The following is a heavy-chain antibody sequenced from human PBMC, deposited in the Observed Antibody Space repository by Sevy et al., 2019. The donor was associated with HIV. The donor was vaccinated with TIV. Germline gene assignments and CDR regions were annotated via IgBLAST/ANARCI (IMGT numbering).Heavy chain of an antibody. V-gene: IGHV3-30*02. D-gene: IGHD6-6*01. CDR1: GFTFSIYG. CDR2: IRYDGSTK. J-gene: IGHJ6*02. Sequence: GGSLRLSCAASGFTFSIYGMHWVRQAPGKGLEWVACIRYDGSTKYYADSVKGRFTISRDNSKNTLYLQMNSLRAEDTAVYYCAKCLAALPGYYYGVDVWGQGTTVTVSS. CDR3: AKCLAALPGYYYGVDV.